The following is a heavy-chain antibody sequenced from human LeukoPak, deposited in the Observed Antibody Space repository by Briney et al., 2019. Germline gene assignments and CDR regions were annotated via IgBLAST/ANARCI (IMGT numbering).Heavy chain of an antibody. D-gene: IGHD2-2*01. CDR2: ISYDGSNR. CDR3: ARDIVVVPAAMPGGYYYYYYGMDV. J-gene: IGHJ6*02. Sequence: GGSLRLSCAASGFTVSSYAMHWVRQAPGKGLEWVAVISYDGSNRYYADSVKGRFTISRDNSKNTLYLQMNSLRAEDTAVYYCARDIVVVPAAMPGGYYYYYYGMDVWGQGTTVTVSS. CDR1: GFTVSSYA. V-gene: IGHV3-30-3*01.